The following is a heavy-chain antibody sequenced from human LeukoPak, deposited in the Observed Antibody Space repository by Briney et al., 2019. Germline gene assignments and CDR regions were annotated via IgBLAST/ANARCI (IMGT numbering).Heavy chain of an antibody. V-gene: IGHV3-9*01. CDR1: GFTVDDYA. CDR3: AKDGRYYYGSGSRYFDY. CDR2: ISWNSGSI. Sequence: PGRSLRLSCAASGFTVDDYAMHWVRQAPGKGLEWVSGISWNSGSIGYADSVKGRFTISRDNAKNSLYLQMNSLRAEDTALYYCAKDGRYYYGSGSRYFDYWGQGTLVTVSS. D-gene: IGHD3-10*01. J-gene: IGHJ4*02.